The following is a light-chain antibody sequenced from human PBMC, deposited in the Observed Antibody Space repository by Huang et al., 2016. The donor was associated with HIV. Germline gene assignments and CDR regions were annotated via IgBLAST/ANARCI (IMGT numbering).Light chain of an antibody. J-gene: IGKJ2*01. CDR3: MQSIQVPYT. V-gene: IGKV2D-29*01. CDR2: EVS. Sequence: DIVMTQTPLSLSVTPGQPASISCKSSQSLLHGDGKTHLYWYLQKPGQPPPLLIYEVSNRVSGVSDRFSGSGSGTDFTLKISRVEAEDVGVYYCMQSIQVPYTFGQGTKLEIK. CDR1: QSLLHGDGKTH.